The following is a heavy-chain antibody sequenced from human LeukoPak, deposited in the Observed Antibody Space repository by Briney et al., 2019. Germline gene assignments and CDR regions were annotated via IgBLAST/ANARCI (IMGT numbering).Heavy chain of an antibody. V-gene: IGHV3-30*02. CDR1: GFTFSTYG. Sequence: GGSLRLSCAAAGFTFSTYGMHWVRQAPGKGLEWVAFIRYDGSNKYYADSVKGRFTISRDNSKNTLYLQMSTLRTDDTAVYYCAKCDFWSANDAFDIWGQGTMVTVSS. J-gene: IGHJ3*02. CDR2: IRYDGSNK. CDR3: AKCDFWSANDAFDI. D-gene: IGHD3-3*01.